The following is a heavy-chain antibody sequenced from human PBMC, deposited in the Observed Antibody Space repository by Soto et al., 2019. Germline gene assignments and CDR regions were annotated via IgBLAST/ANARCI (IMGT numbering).Heavy chain of an antibody. Sequence: GGALRLSCSASGFTFSSYAMHWVRQAPGKGLEYVSAISSNGGSTYYADSVKGRFTISRDNSKNTLYLQMSSLRAEDTAVYYCVKRFTMVRGVRSSSDYWGQGTLVTVSS. V-gene: IGHV3-64D*08. CDR1: GFTFSSYA. J-gene: IGHJ4*02. CDR2: ISSNGGST. D-gene: IGHD3-10*01. CDR3: VKRFTMVRGVRSSSDY.